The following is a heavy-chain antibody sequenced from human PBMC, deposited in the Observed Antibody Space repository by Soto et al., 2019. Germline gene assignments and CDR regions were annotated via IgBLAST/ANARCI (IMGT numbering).Heavy chain of an antibody. D-gene: IGHD2-2*01. CDR2: ISSSSRIT. CDR3: ARDQDIVVAPGAYGMDV. J-gene: IGHJ6*02. CDR1: GFIFRSYS. Sequence: GGSLRLSCAASGFIFRSYSLNWVRQVPGKGLEWLSYISSSSRITYYADSVKGRFTISRDNAKNSLYLQMNSLRDEDTAVYYCARDQDIVVAPGAYGMDVWGQGTTVTVSS. V-gene: IGHV3-48*02.